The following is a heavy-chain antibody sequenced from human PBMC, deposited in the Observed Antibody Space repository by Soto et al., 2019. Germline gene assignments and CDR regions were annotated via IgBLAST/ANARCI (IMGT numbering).Heavy chain of an antibody. CDR2: ISDTGSSH. Sequence: GGSLRLSCVGSGFTFSSYGTHWVRQAPGKGLECVAVISDTGSSHYYAASVEGRFTISRENSKNTLSLHMDRLRVEDTAVYYCAKDRGGDCPDNSCYFGADYWGQGTPVTVSS. CDR1: GFTFSSYG. J-gene: IGHJ4*02. CDR3: AKDRGGDCPDNSCYFGADY. D-gene: IGHD2-2*01. V-gene: IGHV3-30*18.